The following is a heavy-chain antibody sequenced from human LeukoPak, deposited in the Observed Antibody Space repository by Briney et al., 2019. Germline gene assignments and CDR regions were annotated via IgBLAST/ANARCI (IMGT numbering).Heavy chain of an antibody. CDR2: IKPDGNEQ. Sequence: GGSLRLSCAASGFTFSSHWMGWVRQAPGKGPEWVASIKPDGNEQYYVDSVRGRFTISRDNSKDSLFLQMDSLRDDDTAVYYCGRERVSAYDYWGQGTLVTVSS. J-gene: IGHJ4*02. CDR1: GFTFSSHW. CDR3: GRERVSAYDY. V-gene: IGHV3-7*01.